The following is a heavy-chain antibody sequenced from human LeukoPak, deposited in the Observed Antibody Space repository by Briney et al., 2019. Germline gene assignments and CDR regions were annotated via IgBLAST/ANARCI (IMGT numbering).Heavy chain of an antibody. V-gene: IGHV3-33*06. D-gene: IGHD6-19*01. J-gene: IGHJ4*02. CDR1: GFTFSSYG. CDR3: AKALSSSGWNDYFDY. CDR2: IWYDGSNK. Sequence: GGSLRLSCAASGFTFSSYGMHWVRQAPGKGLEWVAVIWYDGSNKYYADSVKGRFTISRDNSKNTLYLQMNSLRAEDTAVYYCAKALSSSGWNDYFDYWGQGTLVTVSS.